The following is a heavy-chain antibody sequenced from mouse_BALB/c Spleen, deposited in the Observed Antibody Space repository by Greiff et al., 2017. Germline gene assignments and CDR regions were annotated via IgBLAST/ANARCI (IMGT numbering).Heavy chain of an antibody. Sequence: EVQLVESGGGLVQPGGSLRLSCATSGFTFTDYYMSWVRQPPGKALEWLGFIRNKANGYTTEYSASVKGRFTISRDNSQSILYLQMNTLRAEASATYYCARDRGYGSSSWFADWGQGTLVTVSA. V-gene: IGHV7-3*02. CDR1: GFTFTDYY. CDR3: ARDRGYGSSSWFAD. J-gene: IGHJ3*01. D-gene: IGHD1-1*01. CDR2: IRNKANGYTT.